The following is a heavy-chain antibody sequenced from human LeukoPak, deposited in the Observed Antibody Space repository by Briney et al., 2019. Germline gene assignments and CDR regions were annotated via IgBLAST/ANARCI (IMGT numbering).Heavy chain of an antibody. CDR2: IYSGGST. J-gene: IGHJ3*02. D-gene: IGHD2-21*01. Sequence: SGGSLRLSCAASGFTVSSNYMSWVRQAPGKGLEWVSVIYSGGSTYYADSVKGRFTISRDNSKNSLNLQLNGLRAEDTGLYYCAREHDGGEWGRAFDIWGQGTMVTVSS. CDR3: AREHDGGEWGRAFDI. CDR1: GFTVSSNY. V-gene: IGHV3-66*01.